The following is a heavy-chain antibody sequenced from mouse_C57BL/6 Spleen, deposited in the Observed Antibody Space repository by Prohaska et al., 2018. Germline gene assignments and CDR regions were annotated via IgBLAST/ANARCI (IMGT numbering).Heavy chain of an antibody. V-gene: IGHV1-15*01. J-gene: IGHJ4*01. CDR3: TRFKNY. CDR1: GYTFTDYE. Sequence: GAELVRPGASVTLSCKASGYTFTDYEMHWVKQTPVHGLEWIGAIDPETGGTAYNQKFKGKAILTADKSSSTAYMELRSLTSEDSAVYYCTRFKNYWGQGTSVTVSS. CDR2: IDPETGGT.